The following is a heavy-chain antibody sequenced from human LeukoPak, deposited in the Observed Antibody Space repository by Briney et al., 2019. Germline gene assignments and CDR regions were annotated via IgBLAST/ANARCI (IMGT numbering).Heavy chain of an antibody. D-gene: IGHD5-12*01. CDR1: GFTFDDYA. CDR2: ISWNSGSI. J-gene: IGHJ4*02. CDR3: AKDMYSGYDYEGHFDY. Sequence: GRSLRLSCAASGFTFDDYAMHWVRQAPGKGLEWVSGISWNSGSIGYADSVKGRFTISRDNAKNSLYLQMNSLRAEDTALYYCAKDMYSGYDYEGHFDYWGQGTLVTVSS. V-gene: IGHV3-9*01.